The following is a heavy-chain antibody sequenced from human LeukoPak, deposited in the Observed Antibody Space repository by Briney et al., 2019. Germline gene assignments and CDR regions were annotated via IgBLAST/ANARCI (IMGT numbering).Heavy chain of an antibody. V-gene: IGHV3-30-3*01. CDR1: GFTFSSYA. D-gene: IGHD3-16*01. Sequence: GGSLRLSCAASGFTFSSYAKHWVRQAPGKGLEWVAVISYDGSNKYYADSVKGRFTISRDNSKNTLYLQMNSLRAEDTAVYYCARDGFLGGGAYYYYGMDVWGQGTMVTVSS. J-gene: IGHJ6*02. CDR2: ISYDGSNK. CDR3: ARDGFLGGGAYYYYGMDV.